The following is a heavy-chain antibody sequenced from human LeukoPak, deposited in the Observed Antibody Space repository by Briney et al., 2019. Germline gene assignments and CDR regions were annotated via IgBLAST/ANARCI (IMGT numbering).Heavy chain of an antibody. V-gene: IGHV1-18*01. D-gene: IGHD6-13*01. Sequence: ASVKVSCKASGGTFSSYAISWVRQAPGQGLEWMGWISAYNGNTNYAQKLQGRVTMTTDTSTSTAYMELRSLRSDDTAVYYCARSPAAAGTRYFDYWGQGTLVTVSS. CDR3: ARSPAAAGTRYFDY. J-gene: IGHJ4*02. CDR1: GGTFSSYA. CDR2: ISAYNGNT.